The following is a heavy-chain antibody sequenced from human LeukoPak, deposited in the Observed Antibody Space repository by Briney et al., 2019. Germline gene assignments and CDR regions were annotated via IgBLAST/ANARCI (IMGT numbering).Heavy chain of an antibody. CDR1: GGSISSGDYY. D-gene: IGHD2-2*01. V-gene: IGHV4-30-4*01. Sequence: SQTLTLTCTVSGGSISSGDYYWSWIRQPPGKGLEWIGYIYYSGSTYYNPSLKSRVTISVDTSKNQFSLKLSSVTAADTAVYYCARVLYAPGAFDIWGQGTMVTVSS. J-gene: IGHJ3*02. CDR3: ARVLYAPGAFDI. CDR2: IYYSGST.